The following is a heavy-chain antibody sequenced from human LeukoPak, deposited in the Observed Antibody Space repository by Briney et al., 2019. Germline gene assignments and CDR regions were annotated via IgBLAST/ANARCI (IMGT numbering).Heavy chain of an antibody. V-gene: IGHV1-69*06. J-gene: IGHJ4*02. D-gene: IGHD1-7*01. Sequence: SVKVSCKASGGTFSSYAISWVRQAPGQGLEWMGGIIPIFGTANYAQKFQGRVTITADKSTSTAYMELSSLRSEDTAVYYCARAHNWKYGTFDHWGQGTLVTVSS. CDR3: ARAHNWKYGTFDH. CDR1: GGTFSSYA. CDR2: IIPIFGTA.